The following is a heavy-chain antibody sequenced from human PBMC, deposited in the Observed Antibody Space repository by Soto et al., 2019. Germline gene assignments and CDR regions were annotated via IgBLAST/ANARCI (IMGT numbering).Heavy chain of an antibody. Sequence: GGSLRLSCAASGFTFSSYGMHWVRQAPGKGLEWVAVISYDGSNKYYADSVKGRFTISRDNSKNTLYLQMNSLRAEDTAVYYCAKVSGYNWNYAHDAFDIWGQGTMVTVSS. V-gene: IGHV3-30*18. CDR1: GFTFSSYG. D-gene: IGHD1-7*01. CDR3: AKVSGYNWNYAHDAFDI. CDR2: ISYDGSNK. J-gene: IGHJ3*02.